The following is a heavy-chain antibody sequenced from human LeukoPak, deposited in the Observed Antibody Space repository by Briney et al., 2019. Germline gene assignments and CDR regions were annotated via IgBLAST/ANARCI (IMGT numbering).Heavy chain of an antibody. D-gene: IGHD2-15*01. Sequence: GGSLRLSCAASGFTFSSSAMSWVRQAPGKGLEWVSTISNNGGYTYYADSVQGRFTISRDNSKSTLCLQMNSLRAEDTAVYYCAKQLGYCSDGSCYFPYWGQGTPVTVSS. V-gene: IGHV3-23*01. CDR2: ISNNGGYT. J-gene: IGHJ4*02. CDR1: GFTFSSSA. CDR3: AKQLGYCSDGSCYFPY.